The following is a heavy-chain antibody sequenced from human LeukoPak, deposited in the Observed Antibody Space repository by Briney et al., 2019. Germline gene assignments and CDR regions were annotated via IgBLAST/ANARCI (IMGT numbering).Heavy chain of an antibody. Sequence: ASVKVSCKASGYTCTSYGISWVRQAPGQGLEWMGWISAYNGNTNYAQKLQGRVTMTTDTSTSTAYMELRSLRSDDTAVYYCATEWLVTDRYYYGMDVWGQGTTVTVSS. CDR3: ATEWLVTDRYYYGMDV. CDR1: GYTCTSYG. V-gene: IGHV1-18*01. J-gene: IGHJ6*02. CDR2: ISAYNGNT. D-gene: IGHD5-12*01.